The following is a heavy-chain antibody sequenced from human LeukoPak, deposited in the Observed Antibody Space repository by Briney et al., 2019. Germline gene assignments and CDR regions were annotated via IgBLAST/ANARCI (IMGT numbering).Heavy chain of an antibody. V-gene: IGHV4-34*01. D-gene: IGHD6-13*01. CDR1: GGSISSYY. J-gene: IGHJ6*03. CDR2: INHSGST. Sequence: SETLSLTCTVSGGSISSYYWSWIRQPPGKGLEWIGEINHSGSTNYNPSLKSRVTISVDTPKNQFSLKLNSVTAADTAVYYCARVIRRGPISIAAAGPGSRYYYYMDVWGKGTTVTVSS. CDR3: ARVIRRGPISIAAAGPGSRYYYYMDV.